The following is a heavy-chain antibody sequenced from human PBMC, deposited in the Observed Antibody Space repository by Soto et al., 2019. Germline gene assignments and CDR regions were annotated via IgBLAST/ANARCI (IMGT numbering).Heavy chain of an antibody. J-gene: IGHJ4*02. CDR1: GFSFNTCGVG. D-gene: IGHD6-19*01. V-gene: IGHV2-5*02. Sequence: QITLKESGPSLIKPTQTLALTCTFSGFSFNTCGVGVAWIRQPPGKTLEWLAVIYWDNDRRYRPSLTDRLSITKDMSTKQVVLTMTNVDPVDTGTYYCAHLVPGPLSFAYWGQGALVTVSS. CDR2: IYWDNDR. CDR3: AHLVPGPLSFAY.